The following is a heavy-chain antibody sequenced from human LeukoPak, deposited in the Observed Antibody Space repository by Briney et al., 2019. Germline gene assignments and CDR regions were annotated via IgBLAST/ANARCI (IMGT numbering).Heavy chain of an antibody. CDR3: ASWVTAARGDFDY. CDR2: INPNSGDT. CDR1: GYTFTGYY. V-gene: IGHV1-2*06. D-gene: IGHD2-21*02. Sequence: ASVTVSCTASGYTFTGYYLHWVRQAPGQGLEWMGRINPNSGDTNYAQKFQGRVTMTRDTSISIAYMELSRLRFDDAAVYYCASWVTAARGDFDYWGQGTLVTVSS. J-gene: IGHJ4*02.